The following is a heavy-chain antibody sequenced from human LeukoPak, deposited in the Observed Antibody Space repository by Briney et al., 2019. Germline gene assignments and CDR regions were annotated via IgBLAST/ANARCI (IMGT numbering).Heavy chain of an antibody. V-gene: IGHV4-61*01. CDR2: IYYSGST. Sequence: PSETLSLTCTVSGGSVSSGSYYWSWIRQPPGKGLEWIGYIYYSGSTNYNPSLKSRVTISVDTSKNQFSLKLSSVTAADTAVYYCARGFALDYWGQGTLVTVSS. J-gene: IGHJ4*02. CDR1: GGSVSSGSYY. CDR3: ARGFALDY.